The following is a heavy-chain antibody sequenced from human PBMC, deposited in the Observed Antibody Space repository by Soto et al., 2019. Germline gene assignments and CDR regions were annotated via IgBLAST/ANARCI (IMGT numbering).Heavy chain of an antibody. Sequence: SETLSLTCTVSGDSIRNYYWSWMRQPPGKGLEWIGHIYHSGISSYNSSLRSRVTISIDTSRNQFSLKLSSVSAADTAVYYCASRHVQDDYINWGQGTLVTVSS. J-gene: IGHJ4*02. V-gene: IGHV4-59*01. CDR3: ASRHVQDDYIN. CDR1: GDSIRNYY. D-gene: IGHD4-4*01. CDR2: IYHSGIS.